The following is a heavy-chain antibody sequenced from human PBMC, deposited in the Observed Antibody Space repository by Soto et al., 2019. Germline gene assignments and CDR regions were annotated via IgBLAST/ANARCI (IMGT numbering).Heavy chain of an antibody. J-gene: IGHJ4*02. CDR1: GGGHLRDYR. CDR3: ARGGEGYNFGAVY. Sequence: GASVKVSCKASGGGHLRDYRTTRVRRAPGQGPEWMGGILPKLGSAKYAQKFQGRVTITADESTNSVYMELRSLRSDDTAVYYCARGGEGYNFGAVYWGQGTPVTVSS. V-gene: IGHV1-69*13. D-gene: IGHD5-12*01. CDR2: ILPKLGSA.